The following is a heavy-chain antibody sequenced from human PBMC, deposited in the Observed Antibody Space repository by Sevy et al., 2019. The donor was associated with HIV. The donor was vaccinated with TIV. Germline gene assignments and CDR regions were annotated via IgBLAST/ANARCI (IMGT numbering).Heavy chain of an antibody. CDR3: ARAFRTVADYPLGY. J-gene: IGHJ4*02. CDR1: GYTFTDYY. Sequence: ASVKVSCKASGYTFTDYYIHWVRQAPGQGLEWMGWINPNSGGTNYEQKFQGRVTMTRDTSISTAYMELSGVRSDDTAVYSCARAFRTVADYPLGYWGQGTLVTVSS. V-gene: IGHV1-2*02. D-gene: IGHD2-15*01. CDR2: INPNSGGT.